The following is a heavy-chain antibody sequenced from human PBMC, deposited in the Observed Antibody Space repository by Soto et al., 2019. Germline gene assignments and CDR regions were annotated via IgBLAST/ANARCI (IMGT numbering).Heavy chain of an antibody. Sequence: SETLCLTCAVAGGSIRSGGDSWSWIRQPPGKGLEWIGYIYHSGSTYYNPSLKSRVTISVDRSKNQFSLKLSSVTAADTAVYYCARAALAGHYYYYGMDVWGQGTTVTVSS. J-gene: IGHJ6*02. D-gene: IGHD6-13*01. CDR1: GGSIRSGGDS. V-gene: IGHV4-30-2*01. CDR3: ARAALAGHYYYYGMDV. CDR2: IYHSGST.